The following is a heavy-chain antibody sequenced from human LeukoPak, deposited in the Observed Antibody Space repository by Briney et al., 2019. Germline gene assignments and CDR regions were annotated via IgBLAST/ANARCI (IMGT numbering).Heavy chain of an antibody. Sequence: PGGSLRLSCAASGFTFSSYGMHWVRQAPGKGLEWVAVIWYDGSNKYYADSVKGRFTISRDNSKNTLYLQMNSLRAEDTAVYYCARAPGDSSGHSTFDIWGQGTMVTVSS. D-gene: IGHD3-22*01. CDR2: IWYDGSNK. V-gene: IGHV3-33*01. J-gene: IGHJ3*02. CDR1: GFTFSSYG. CDR3: ARAPGDSSGHSTFDI.